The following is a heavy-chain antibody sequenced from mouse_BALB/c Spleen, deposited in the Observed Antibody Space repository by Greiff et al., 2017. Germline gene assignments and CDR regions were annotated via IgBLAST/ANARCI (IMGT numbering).Heavy chain of an antibody. D-gene: IGHD1-1*01. CDR2: IYPGDGDT. V-gene: IGHV1-80*01. CDR1: GYAFSSYW. Sequence: VQLQQSGAELVRPGSSVKISCKASGYAFSSYWMNWVKQRPGQGLEWIGQIYPGDGDTNYNGKFKGKATLTADKSSSTAYMQLSSLTSEDSAVYFCARGLITTVVWRYFDYWGQGTTLTVSS. CDR3: ARGLITTVVWRYFDY. J-gene: IGHJ2*01.